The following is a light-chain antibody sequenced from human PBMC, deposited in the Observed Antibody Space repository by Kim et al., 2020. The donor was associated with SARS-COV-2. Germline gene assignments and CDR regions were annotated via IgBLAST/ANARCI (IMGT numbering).Light chain of an antibody. J-gene: IGKJ5*01. CDR3: QQYDNLGIT. Sequence: ASVGDRVTITCQASQDISIYLNWYQQKPGKAPKLLIYDASNLETGVPSRFSGSGSGTDFTFTISSLQPEDIATYYCQQYDNLGITFGQGTRLEIK. V-gene: IGKV1-33*01. CDR1: QDISIY. CDR2: DAS.